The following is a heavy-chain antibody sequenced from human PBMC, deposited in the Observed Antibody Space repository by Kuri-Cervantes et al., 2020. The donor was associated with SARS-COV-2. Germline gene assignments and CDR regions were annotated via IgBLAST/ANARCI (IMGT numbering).Heavy chain of an antibody. V-gene: IGHV4-34*01. CDR2: INHSGST. J-gene: IGHJ4*02. Sequence: GSLRLSCAVYGGSFSSYYWSWIRQPPGKGLEGIGEINHSGSTNYNPSLKSRVTISVDTSKNQLSLTLSSVTAADTAVYYCARDPRYLARCGGFDFWGQGTLVTVSS. CDR1: GGSFSSYY. D-gene: IGHD3-10*01. CDR3: ARDPRYLARCGGFDF.